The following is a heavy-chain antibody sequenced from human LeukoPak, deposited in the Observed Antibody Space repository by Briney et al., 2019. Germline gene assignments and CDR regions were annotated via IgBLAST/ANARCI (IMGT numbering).Heavy chain of an antibody. Sequence: GGSLRLSCAASGFTFSDYYMSWIRQAPGKGLEWVSYISSSGSTIYYADSVKGRFTISRDNAKNSLYLQMNSLRAEDTAVYYCASGSDSSWYNWFDPWGQGTLVTVSS. D-gene: IGHD6-13*01. V-gene: IGHV3-11*04. CDR2: ISSSGSTI. J-gene: IGHJ5*02. CDR3: ASGSDSSWYNWFDP. CDR1: GFTFSDYY.